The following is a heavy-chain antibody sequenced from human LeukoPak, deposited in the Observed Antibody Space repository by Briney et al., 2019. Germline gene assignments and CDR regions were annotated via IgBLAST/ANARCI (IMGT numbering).Heavy chain of an antibody. V-gene: IGHV4-61*02. CDR1: GASISSGSYY. J-gene: IGHJ4*02. Sequence: SQTLSLTCTVSGASISSGSYYWSWIRQPAGKGLEWIGRIYTSGSTNYNPSLKSRVTISVDTSKNQFSLKLSSVTAADTAVYYCAREKQLPAGFDYWGQGTLVTVSS. CDR3: AREKQLPAGFDY. D-gene: IGHD6-6*01. CDR2: IYTSGST.